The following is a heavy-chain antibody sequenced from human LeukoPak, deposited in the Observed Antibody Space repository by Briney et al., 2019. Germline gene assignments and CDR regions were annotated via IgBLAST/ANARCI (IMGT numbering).Heavy chain of an antibody. Sequence: GGSLRLSCAASGFFFSDSAMAWVRQAPGKGLEWVSTTTGRGDNTHYADSVEGRFTFSRDNSKNTLYLQMNSLGVDDTAVYYCTRDDTEYVGASADWGQGTLVTVSS. CDR3: TRDDTEYVGASAD. D-gene: IGHD1-26*01. V-gene: IGHV3-23*01. CDR2: TTGRGDNT. CDR1: GFFFSDSA. J-gene: IGHJ4*02.